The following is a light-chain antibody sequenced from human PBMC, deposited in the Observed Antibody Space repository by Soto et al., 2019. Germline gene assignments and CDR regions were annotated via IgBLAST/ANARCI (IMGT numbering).Light chain of an antibody. CDR3: QQYNNWPLP. CDR2: GAS. V-gene: IGKV3-20*01. Sequence: EVGLTQSPGTVCLSPGERATLSCRASQSVSSNYLAWDQQKPGQAPRLLIYGASSRATGIPDRFSGSGSGTDFTLTISSLQPEDFAVYYCQQYNNWPLPFGQGTKVAIK. J-gene: IGKJ1*01. CDR1: QSVSSNY.